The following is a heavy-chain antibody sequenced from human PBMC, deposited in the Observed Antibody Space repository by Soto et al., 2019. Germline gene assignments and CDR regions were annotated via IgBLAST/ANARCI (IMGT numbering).Heavy chain of an antibody. V-gene: IGHV1-18*01. CDR2: ISAYNGNT. CDR3: AADSSGSTADYYYYYGMDV. Sequence: QVHLVQSGAEVKKPGASVKVSCQASTYTFSRYGISCVRQAPGQGLEWMGWISAYNGNTKYAQQFQGRVTMTTVTSTTTAYMELRSLRSDDTAVYYCAADSSGSTADYYYYYGMDVWGQGTTGTVS. CDR1: TYTFSRYG. D-gene: IGHD3-22*01. J-gene: IGHJ6*02.